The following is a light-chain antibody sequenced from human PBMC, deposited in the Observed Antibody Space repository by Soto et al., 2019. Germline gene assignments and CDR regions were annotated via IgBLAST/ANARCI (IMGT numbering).Light chain of an antibody. CDR3: SSFTSSNALFV. J-gene: IGLJ1*01. CDR2: DVS. Sequence: QSVLTQPASVSGSPGQSITISCTGTSSDVGYSDYVSWYQQHPGKAPKLIIYDVSNRPSGISNHFSGSKSGNTASLDISGLQAEDEADYYCSSFTSSNALFVFGTGTKVTVL. CDR1: SSDVGYSDY. V-gene: IGLV2-14*03.